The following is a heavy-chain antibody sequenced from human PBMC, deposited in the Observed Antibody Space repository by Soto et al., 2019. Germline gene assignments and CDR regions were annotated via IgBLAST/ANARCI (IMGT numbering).Heavy chain of an antibody. Sequence: SVKVSCKASGGTFSSYAISWVRQAPGQGLEWMGGIIPISGTANYAQKFQGRVTITADESTSTAYMELSSLRSEDTAVYYCARGNGGTYNWFDPWGQGNLVTVSS. J-gene: IGHJ5*02. CDR2: IIPISGTA. D-gene: IGHD1-1*01. CDR1: GGTFSSYA. CDR3: ARGNGGTYNWFDP. V-gene: IGHV1-69*13.